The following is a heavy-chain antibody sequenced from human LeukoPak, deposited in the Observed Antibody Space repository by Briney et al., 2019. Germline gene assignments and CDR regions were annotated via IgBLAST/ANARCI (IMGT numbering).Heavy chain of an antibody. CDR1: GFTFSSFT. Sequence: PGGSLRLSCAASGFTFSSFTMSWVRQAPGQGLEWVSSISSSSNTHYADSVKGRFTISRDNAKNSLYLQMNSLRDEDTAVYYCVYGDNRGYWGQGTLVTVSS. J-gene: IGHJ4*02. V-gene: IGHV3-21*01. CDR2: ISSSSNT. D-gene: IGHD4-17*01. CDR3: VYGDNRGY.